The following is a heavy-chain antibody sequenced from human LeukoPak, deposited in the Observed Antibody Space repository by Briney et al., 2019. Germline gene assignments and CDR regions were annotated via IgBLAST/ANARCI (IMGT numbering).Heavy chain of an antibody. Sequence: GGSLRLSCAASGFTFSSYAMHWVRQAPGKGLEWVAVISYDGSNKYYADSVKGRFTISRDNSKNTLYLQMNSLRAEDTAVYYCALLQSRGAFDIWGQGTMVTVSS. J-gene: IGHJ3*02. CDR2: ISYDGSNK. CDR1: GFTFSSYA. V-gene: IGHV3-30-3*01. D-gene: IGHD4-11*01. CDR3: ALLQSRGAFDI.